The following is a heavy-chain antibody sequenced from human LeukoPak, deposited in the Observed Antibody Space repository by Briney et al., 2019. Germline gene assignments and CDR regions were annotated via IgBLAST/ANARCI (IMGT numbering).Heavy chain of an antibody. CDR3: ARDSESGSYYGSWFDP. Sequence: ASVKVSCKASGYTFTGYYMHWVRQAPGQGLEWMGWINPNSGGTNYAQKFQGRVTMTKDTSISTAYMELSRLRSDDTAVYYCARDSESGSYYGSWFDPWGQGTLVTVSS. CDR2: INPNSGGT. J-gene: IGHJ5*02. D-gene: IGHD1-26*01. V-gene: IGHV1-2*02. CDR1: GYTFTGYY.